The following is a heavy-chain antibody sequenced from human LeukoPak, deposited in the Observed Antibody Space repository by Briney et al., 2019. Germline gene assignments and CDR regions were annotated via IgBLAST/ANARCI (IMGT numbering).Heavy chain of an antibody. V-gene: IGHV4-59*08. D-gene: IGHD5-18*01. CDR2: IYYSGST. Sequence: SETLSLTCTVSGGSISSYYWSWIRQPPGKGLVWIGYIYYSGSTNYNPSLKSRVTISVDTSKNQFSLKLSSVTAADTAVYYCASYTVDTAMVNLYSAWGQGTLVTVSS. J-gene: IGHJ4*02. CDR1: GGSISSYY. CDR3: ASYTVDTAMVNLYSA.